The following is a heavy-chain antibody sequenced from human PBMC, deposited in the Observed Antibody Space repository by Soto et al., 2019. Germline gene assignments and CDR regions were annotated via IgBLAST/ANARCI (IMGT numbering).Heavy chain of an antibody. D-gene: IGHD3-3*01. CDR3: AHRRGSYWSGPGPFDY. CDR1: GFSLSTSGVG. J-gene: IGHJ4*02. V-gene: IGHV2-5*02. Sequence: SGPTLVNPTRTLTLTCTFSGFSLSTSGVGVGWIRQPPGKALEWLALIYWDDDKRYSPSLRSRLTIAKDTSKNQVVLIMTNMDPVDTATYYCAHRRGSYWSGPGPFDYWGQGTLVTVSS. CDR2: IYWDDDK.